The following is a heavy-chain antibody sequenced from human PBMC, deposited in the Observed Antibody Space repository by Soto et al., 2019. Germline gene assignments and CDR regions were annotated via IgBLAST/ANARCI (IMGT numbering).Heavy chain of an antibody. CDR3: ATGYSSSIVQHYFDY. J-gene: IGHJ4*02. CDR2: FDPEDGET. CDR1: GYTLTELS. V-gene: IGHV1-24*01. Sequence: ASVKVSCKVSGYTLTELSMHWVRQAPGKGLEWMGGFDPEDGETIYAQKFQGRVTMTEDTSTDTAYMELSSLRSEDTAVYYCATGYSSSIVQHYFDYWGQGTLVTVSS. D-gene: IGHD6-6*01.